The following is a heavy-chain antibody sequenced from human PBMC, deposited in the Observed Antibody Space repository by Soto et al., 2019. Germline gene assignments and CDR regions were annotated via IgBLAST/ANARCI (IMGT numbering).Heavy chain of an antibody. CDR3: ARAGLGDSSGYYYGGIDY. J-gene: IGHJ4*02. CDR2: IYYSGST. V-gene: IGHV4-61*01. Sequence: SETLSLTCTVSGGSVSSGSYYWSWIRQPPGKGLEWIGYIYYSGSTNYNPSLKSRVTISVDTSKNQFSLKLSSVTAADTAVYYCARAGLGDSSGYYYGGIDYWGQGTLVTVSS. D-gene: IGHD3-22*01. CDR1: GGSVSSGSYY.